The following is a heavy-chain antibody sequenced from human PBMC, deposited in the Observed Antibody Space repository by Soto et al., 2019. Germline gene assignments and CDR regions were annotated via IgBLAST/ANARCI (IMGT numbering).Heavy chain of an antibody. D-gene: IGHD3-22*01. Sequence: GGSLRLSCAASGFTFSSCAMSWVRQAPGKGLEWVSGISGSGGGTYYADSVKGRFTISRDNSKNTLYLQMNSLRAEDTAVYYCAKDRSRSYGSGYPLGYFDYWGQGTLVTVSS. CDR3: AKDRSRSYGSGYPLGYFDY. J-gene: IGHJ4*02. V-gene: IGHV3-23*01. CDR2: ISGSGGGT. CDR1: GFTFSSCA.